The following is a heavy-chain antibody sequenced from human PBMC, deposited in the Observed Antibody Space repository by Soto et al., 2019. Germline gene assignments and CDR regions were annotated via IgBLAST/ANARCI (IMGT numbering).Heavy chain of an antibody. Sequence: SETLSLTCTVSGGSISTYYWSWIRQPAGKGMEWIGRIHATESTNYNPSLKSRITMSIDTSNNQFSLKLNSLTAADTAVYYCARALSSAAGLYFDYWGQGTLVTV. CDR1: GGSISTYY. D-gene: IGHD6-13*01. CDR2: IHATEST. J-gene: IGHJ4*02. V-gene: IGHV4-4*07. CDR3: ARALSSAAGLYFDY.